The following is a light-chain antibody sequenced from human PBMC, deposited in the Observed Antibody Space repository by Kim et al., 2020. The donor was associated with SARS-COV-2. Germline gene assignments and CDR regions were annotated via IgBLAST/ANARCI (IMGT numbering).Light chain of an antibody. J-gene: IGLJ1*01. CDR1: KLGDRY. CDR2: QDR. V-gene: IGLV3-1*01. Sequence: SYELTQPPSVSVSPGQTASITCSGDKLGDRYVCWYQQKPGQSPLLVIYQDRKRPSGIPEPFSGSNSGNTATLTISGTQAMDEADYCCQAWDSSNARVFGTGTKVTVL. CDR3: QAWDSSNARV.